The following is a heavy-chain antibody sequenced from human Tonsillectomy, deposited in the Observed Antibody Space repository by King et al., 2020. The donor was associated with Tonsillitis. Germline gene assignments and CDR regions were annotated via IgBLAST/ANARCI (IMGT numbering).Heavy chain of an antibody. J-gene: IGHJ6*02. CDR3: ATYRGGDYYYYGMDV. D-gene: IGHD1-26*01. Sequence: VQLVESGAEVKKPGASVKVSCKASGYTFTGYYMHWVRQAPGQGLEWMGWINPNSGGTNYAQKFQGRVTMTRDTSISTAYMELSRLKSDDTAVYYCATYRGGDYYYYGMDVWGQGTTVTVSS. CDR1: GYTFTGYY. CDR2: INPNSGGT. V-gene: IGHV1-2*02.